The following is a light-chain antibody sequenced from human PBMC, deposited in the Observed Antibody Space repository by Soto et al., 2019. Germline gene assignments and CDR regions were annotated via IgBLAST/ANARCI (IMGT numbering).Light chain of an antibody. Sequence: QSALTQPPSASGSPGQSVTISCTGTSSDVGGYNYVPWYQQHPGKAPKLMIYEVSKRPSGVPDRFSGSKSGNTASLTVSGLQAEDEADYYCSSYAGNKNVFGTGTKVTVL. J-gene: IGLJ1*01. CDR1: SSDVGGYNY. CDR2: EVS. V-gene: IGLV2-8*01. CDR3: SSYAGNKNV.